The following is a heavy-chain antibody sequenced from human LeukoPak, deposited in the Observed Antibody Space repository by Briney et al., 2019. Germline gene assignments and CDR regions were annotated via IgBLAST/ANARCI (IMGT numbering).Heavy chain of an antibody. CDR1: GFTLSSYG. V-gene: IGHV3-33*01. CDR2: IWYDGSKK. J-gene: IGHJ4*02. Sequence: PGRSLRLSCAASGFTLSSYGMHWVRQAPGKGLEWVAVIWYDGSKKYYVDSVKGRFTISRDNSKNTLYLQMNSLRAEDTAVYYCARRDGDNDRGFDCWGQGTLVTVSS. D-gene: IGHD4-23*01. CDR3: ARRDGDNDRGFDC.